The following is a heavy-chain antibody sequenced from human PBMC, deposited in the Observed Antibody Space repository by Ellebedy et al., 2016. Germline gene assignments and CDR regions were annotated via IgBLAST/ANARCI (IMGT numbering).Heavy chain of an antibody. CDR3: RQGHYADY. V-gene: IGHV3-23*01. CDR1: GLPFCTFF. J-gene: IGHJ4*02. D-gene: IGHD2-2*01. Sequence: GGSLRLXXAVSGLPFCTFFMSWVRQAPGKGLEWVATISANGNKRDLADSVQGRFTISRDNFRNTLHLQMNNLRGEDTAVYYCRQGHYADYWGQGTLVTVSS. CDR2: ISANGNKR.